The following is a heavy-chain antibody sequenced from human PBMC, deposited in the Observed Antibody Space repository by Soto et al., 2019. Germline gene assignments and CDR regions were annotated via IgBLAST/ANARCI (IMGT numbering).Heavy chain of an antibody. J-gene: IGHJ6*02. D-gene: IGHD3-10*01. CDR3: ARDSGEATQPLNYYYYGMDV. CDR2: IKQDGSEK. Sequence: GGSLRLSCAASAFTFSSYWMSWVRQAPGKGLEWVANIKQDGSEKYYVDSVKSRFTISRDNAKNSLYLQMNSLRAEDTAVYYCARDSGEATQPLNYYYYGMDVWGQGTTVAVSS. CDR1: AFTFSSYW. V-gene: IGHV3-7*01.